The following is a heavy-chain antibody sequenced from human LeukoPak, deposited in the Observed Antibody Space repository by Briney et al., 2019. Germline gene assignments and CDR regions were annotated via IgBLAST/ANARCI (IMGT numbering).Heavy chain of an antibody. CDR1: GFIFISYL. V-gene: IGHV3-7*01. CDR2: IKEDGSEQ. Sequence: GGSLRLSCAASGFIFISYLMSWVRQAPGKGLEWVANIKEDGSEQYYVGSLKGRFTISRDNAKNSLYLQMNSLRAEDTAVYYCARDSFETDIDYWGQGTLVTVSS. J-gene: IGHJ4*02. D-gene: IGHD1-14*01. CDR3: ARDSFETDIDY.